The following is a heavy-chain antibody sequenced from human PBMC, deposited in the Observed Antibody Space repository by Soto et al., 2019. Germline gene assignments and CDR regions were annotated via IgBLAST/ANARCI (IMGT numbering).Heavy chain of an antibody. J-gene: IGHJ4*02. CDR1: GFTFDDYA. Sequence: DVQLVESGGDLVQPGRSLRLSCAASGFTFDDYAMHWVRQAPGKGLEWVSGISWNSGTIGYADSVKGRFTISRDNAKNSLYLQMNSLRAEDTALYFCAKAGGFDFSSGYYYFDYWGQGTLVTVSS. D-gene: IGHD3-3*01. V-gene: IGHV3-9*01. CDR3: AKAGGFDFSSGYYYFDY. CDR2: ISWNSGTI.